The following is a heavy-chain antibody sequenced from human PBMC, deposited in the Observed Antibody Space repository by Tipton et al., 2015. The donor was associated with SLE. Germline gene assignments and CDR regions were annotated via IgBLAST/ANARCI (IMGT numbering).Heavy chain of an antibody. V-gene: IGHV4-38-2*02. CDR3: ARDRGYSYGYDWFDP. Sequence: TLSLTCTVSGYSISSGYYWGWIRQPPGKGLEWIGSIYHSGSTYYNPSLKSRVTISVDTSKNQFSLKLSSVTAADTAVYYCARDRGYSYGYDWFDPWGQGTLVTVSS. CDR1: GYSISSGYY. D-gene: IGHD5-18*01. CDR2: IYHSGST. J-gene: IGHJ5*02.